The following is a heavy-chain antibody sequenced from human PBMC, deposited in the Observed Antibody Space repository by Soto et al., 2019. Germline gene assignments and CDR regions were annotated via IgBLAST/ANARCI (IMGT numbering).Heavy chain of an antibody. V-gene: IGHV5-51*01. J-gene: IGHJ6*02. Sequence: GQSLKISCKGSGCSFTSYWIGWVRQMPGNGLEWMGFIYPVDSDTRYSPSFQGQVTISADKSSSTAYLQLSSLTASDTAMYYCASHRGGMGHYYYGMEVWGQGTTVNASS. CDR1: GCSFTSYW. D-gene: IGHD1-26*01. CDR3: ASHRGGMGHYYYGMEV. CDR2: IYPVDSDT.